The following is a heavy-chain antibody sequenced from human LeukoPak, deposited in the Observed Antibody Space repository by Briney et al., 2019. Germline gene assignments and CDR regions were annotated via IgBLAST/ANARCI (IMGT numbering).Heavy chain of an antibody. J-gene: IGHJ6*02. CDR3: ARDPMIVAGDYGVDV. D-gene: IGHD3-22*01. Sequence: SETLSLTCAVYGGSFSGYYWSWIRQPPGKGLEWIGEINHSGSTNYNPSLKSRVTISVDTSKNQFSLKLSSVTAADTAVYYCARDPMIVAGDYGVDVWGQGTTVTVSS. CDR2: INHSGST. V-gene: IGHV4-34*09. CDR1: GGSFSGYY.